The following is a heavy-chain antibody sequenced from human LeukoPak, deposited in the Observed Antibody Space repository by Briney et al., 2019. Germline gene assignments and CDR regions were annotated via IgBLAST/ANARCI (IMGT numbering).Heavy chain of an antibody. V-gene: IGHV3-30*02. D-gene: IGHD2-15*01. CDR1: GFTFSSYG. CDR2: IRYDGSNK. CDR3: AKPTIIVSRGGAFDI. J-gene: IGHJ3*02. Sequence: GRSLRLSCAASGFTFSSYGMHWVRQAPGKGLEWVAFIRYDGSNKYYADSVKGRFTISRDNSKNTLYLQMNSLRAEDTAVYYCAKPTIIVSRGGAFDIWGQGTMVTVSS.